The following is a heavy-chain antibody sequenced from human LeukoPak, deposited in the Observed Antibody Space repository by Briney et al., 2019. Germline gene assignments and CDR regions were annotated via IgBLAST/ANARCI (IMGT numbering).Heavy chain of an antibody. CDR2: TRQDGREK. CDR1: AFTLSFYW. V-gene: IGHV3-7*01. D-gene: IGHD6-19*01. CDR3: AVIDSSAWQVGLDY. Sequence: AGSLRLSCPASAFTLSFYWMRCVRQAPGKGLEWVANTRQDGREKNHADSVKGRFSVSRGNAKNSLYLQMESLRAEDTAVYYCAVIDSSAWQVGLDYWVQGALVAVCS. J-gene: IGHJ4*02.